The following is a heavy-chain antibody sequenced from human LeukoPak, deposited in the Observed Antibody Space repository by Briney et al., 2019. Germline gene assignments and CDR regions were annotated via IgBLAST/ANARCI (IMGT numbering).Heavy chain of an antibody. J-gene: IGHJ4*03. D-gene: IGHD1-1*01. V-gene: IGHV4-34*01. CDR2: INHRGDT. Sequence: SETLSLTCAVYGGSFSAYYWSWIRQSPGKGLVWIAEINHRGDTNYNSSVKSRVTISVDTSKNQFSLKVSSLTAADTAVYYCARGPTISETGYFDYWGQGTLVTVSS. CDR1: GGSFSAYY. CDR3: ARGPTISETGYFDY.